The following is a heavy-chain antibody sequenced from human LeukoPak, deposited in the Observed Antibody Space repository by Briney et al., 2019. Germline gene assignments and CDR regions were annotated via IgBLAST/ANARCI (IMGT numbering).Heavy chain of an antibody. CDR2: ISYIGST. V-gene: IGHV4-59*11. CDR1: TDSFSSHY. J-gene: IGHJ6*03. CDR3: ARGYCSSASCYIPSPYYMDV. Sequence: SETLSLTCAVSTDSFSSHYWSWVRQPPGKGLEWIGYISYIGSTNYNPSLKSRVTISIDTSKNQFSLRLRSVTAADTAVYYCARGYCSSASCYIPSPYYMDVWGKGTTVTVSS. D-gene: IGHD2-2*02.